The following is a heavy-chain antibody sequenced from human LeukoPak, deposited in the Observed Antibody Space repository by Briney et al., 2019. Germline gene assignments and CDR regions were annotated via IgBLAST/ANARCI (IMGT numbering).Heavy chain of an antibody. V-gene: IGHV4-59*01. D-gene: IGHD5-24*01. J-gene: IGHJ4*02. CDR3: ARERRDGYNRAVDY. CDR2: IYYSGST. CDR1: GGSISSYY. Sequence: SETPSLTCTVSGGSISSYYWSWIRQPPGKGLEWIGYIYYSGSTNYNPSLKSRVTISVDTSKNQFSLKLSSVTAADTAVYYCARERRDGYNRAVDYWGQGTLVTVSS.